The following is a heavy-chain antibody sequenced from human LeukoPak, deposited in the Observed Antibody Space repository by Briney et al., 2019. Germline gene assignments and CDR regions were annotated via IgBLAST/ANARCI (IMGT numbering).Heavy chain of an antibody. D-gene: IGHD5-18*01. Sequence: PGGSLRLSCAASGFTFSSYPMSWVRQAPGRGLEWVSVINANSGATYYADSVKGRFTISRDNAKNTLYLQMNNLRGEDTALYYCSKAGDTNYYRYGDYWGQGTLVTVSS. CDR3: SKAGDTNYYRYGDY. CDR2: INANSGAT. V-gene: IGHV3-23*01. CDR1: GFTFSSYP. J-gene: IGHJ4*02.